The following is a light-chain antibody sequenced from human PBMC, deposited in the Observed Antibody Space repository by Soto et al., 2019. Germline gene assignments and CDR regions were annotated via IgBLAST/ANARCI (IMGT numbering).Light chain of an antibody. V-gene: IGKV3-20*01. J-gene: IGKJ3*01. CDR1: QSVSSSY. Sequence: EIVLTQSPGTLSLSAGERATLSCRASQSVSSSYLAWYQQKPGQAPRLLIYGASSRVTGIPDRFSGSGSGTDFTLTINRLEPEDFAVYYCQQYGSSPITFGPGTKVDIK. CDR3: QQYGSSPIT. CDR2: GAS.